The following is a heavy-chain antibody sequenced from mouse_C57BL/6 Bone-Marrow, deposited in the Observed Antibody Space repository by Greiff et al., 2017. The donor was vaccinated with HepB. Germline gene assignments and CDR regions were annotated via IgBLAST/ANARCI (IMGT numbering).Heavy chain of an antibody. CDR3: ARDDWDDFDY. CDR1: GYSITSGYY. V-gene: IGHV3-6*01. J-gene: IGHJ2*01. CDR2: ISYDGSN. Sequence: EVQRVESGPGLVKPSQSLSLTCSVTGYSITSGYYWNWIRQFPGNKLEWMGYISYDGSNNYNPSLKNRISITRDTSKNQFFLKLNSVTTEDTATYYCARDDWDDFDYWGQGTTLTVSS. D-gene: IGHD4-1*01.